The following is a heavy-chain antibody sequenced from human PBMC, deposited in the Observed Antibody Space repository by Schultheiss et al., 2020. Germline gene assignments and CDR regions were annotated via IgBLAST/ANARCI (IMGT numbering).Heavy chain of an antibody. CDR3: ASPGYSSGWQFDY. D-gene: IGHD6-19*01. Sequence: GESLKISCKASGYTFTSYAMHWVRQAPGQRLEWMGWINAGNGNTKYSQKFQGRVTITRDTSASTAYMELSSLRSEDTAVYYCASPGYSSGWQFDYWGQGTLVTVSS. J-gene: IGHJ4*02. CDR2: INAGNGNT. V-gene: IGHV1-3*01. CDR1: GYTFTSYA.